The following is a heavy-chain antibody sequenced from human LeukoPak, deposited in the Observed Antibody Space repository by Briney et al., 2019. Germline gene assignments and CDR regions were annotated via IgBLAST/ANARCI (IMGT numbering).Heavy chain of an antibody. CDR2: IYSADTT. J-gene: IGHJ4*02. D-gene: IGHD6-19*01. CDR1: GFTVNSNY. CDR3: ASRVRLAGTESGFDY. V-gene: IGHV3-66*01. Sequence: GSLRLSCAASGFTVNSNYMSWVRQAPGKGLEWVLVIYSADTTYYADSVKGRFTISRGSSKNTLYLQMNSLRVEDTAVYYCASRVRLAGTESGFDYWGQGTLVTVS.